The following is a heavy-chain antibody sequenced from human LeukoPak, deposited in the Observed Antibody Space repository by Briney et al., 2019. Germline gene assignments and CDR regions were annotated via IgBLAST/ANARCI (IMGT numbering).Heavy chain of an antibody. Sequence: GASVKVSCKASGYTFTSYGISWVRQAPGQGLEWMGWISAYNGNTNYAQKLQGRVTMTTDTSTSTAYMELRSPRSDDTAVYYCARGGYYDSSGYYYTRDNWFDPWGQGTLVTVSS. D-gene: IGHD3-22*01. CDR1: GYTFTSYG. CDR2: ISAYNGNT. V-gene: IGHV1-18*01. CDR3: ARGGYYDSSGYYYTRDNWFDP. J-gene: IGHJ5*02.